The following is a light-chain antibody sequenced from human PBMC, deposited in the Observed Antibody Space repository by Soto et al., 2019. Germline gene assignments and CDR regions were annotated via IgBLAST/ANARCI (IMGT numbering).Light chain of an antibody. CDR3: QQRSNWPGT. CDR2: DAS. Sequence: EIVLTQSPATLSLSPGERATLSCRASQFVSSYLAWYQQKPGQAPRLLIYDASNRATGIPARFSGSGSGTDFTRTISSLEPEDFAVYYCQQRSNWPGTFGQGTKLEIK. CDR1: QFVSSY. J-gene: IGKJ2*01. V-gene: IGKV3-11*01.